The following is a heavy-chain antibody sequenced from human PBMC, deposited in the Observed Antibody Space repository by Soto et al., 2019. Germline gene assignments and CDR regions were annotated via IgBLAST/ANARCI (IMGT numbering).Heavy chain of an antibody. CDR2: IIPIFGTA. CDR1: GGTFSSYA. J-gene: IGHJ5*02. CDR3: AREGVTYGDYSSWWFAP. D-gene: IGHD4-17*01. Sequence: QVQLVQSGAEVKKPGSSVKVSCKASGGTFSSYAISWVRQAPGQGLEWMGGIIPIFGTANYAQKFQGRVTSTADETTGTAYVELSSLRSEDTAVYYCAREGVTYGDYSSWWFAPWGQGGLVTVFS. V-gene: IGHV1-69*12.